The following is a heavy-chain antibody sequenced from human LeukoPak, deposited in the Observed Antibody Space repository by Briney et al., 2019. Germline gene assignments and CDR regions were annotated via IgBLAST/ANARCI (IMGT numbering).Heavy chain of an antibody. CDR1: GGSFSDYY. CDR2: IYYSGST. J-gene: IGHJ4*02. CDR3: ARARSNTFDY. V-gene: IGHV4-30-4*08. D-gene: IGHD2/OR15-2a*01. Sequence: PSETLSLTCAVYGGSFSDYYWSWIRQPPGKGLEWIGYIYYSGSTYYNPSPKSRVTISVDTSKNQFSLKLSSVTVADTAVYYCARARSNTFDYWGQGTLVTVSS.